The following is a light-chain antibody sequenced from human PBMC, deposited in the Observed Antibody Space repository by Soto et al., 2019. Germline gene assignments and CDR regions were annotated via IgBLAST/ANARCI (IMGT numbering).Light chain of an antibody. J-gene: IGKJ1*01. CDR1: QSISAW. CDR2: KAS. CDR3: QQYNDYSWT. V-gene: IGKV1-5*03. Sequence: DIQMTQSPSTLSASVGDRVRLNCRASQSISAWLAWYQQKPGKAPRLLIYKASTLEIGVPSRFSGSGSGTDFTLTISSLKPDDVEIYYCQQYNDYSWTFGQGTKVDIK.